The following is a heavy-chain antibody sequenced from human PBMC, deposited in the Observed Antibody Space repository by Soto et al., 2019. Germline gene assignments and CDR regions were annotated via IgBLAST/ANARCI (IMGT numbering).Heavy chain of an antibody. Sequence: GGSLRLSCAASGFTFSSYTLNWVRQAPGKGLEWVSSISSGSSFIYYGDSVKGRFTVSRDNSKDSVYLQMNSLRAEDTALYYCARDPGYYGNYFDFWGQGTLVTVSS. CDR1: GFTFSSYT. CDR2: ISSGSSFI. J-gene: IGHJ4*02. CDR3: ARDPGYYGNYFDF. V-gene: IGHV3-21*01. D-gene: IGHD3-22*01.